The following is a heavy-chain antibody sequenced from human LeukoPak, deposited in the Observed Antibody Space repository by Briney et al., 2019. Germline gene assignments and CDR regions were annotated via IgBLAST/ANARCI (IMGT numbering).Heavy chain of an antibody. CDR3: ARSGALEWLFGNDAFDI. D-gene: IGHD3-3*01. V-gene: IGHV4-4*07. Sequence: SETLSLTCTVSGGSISSYYWSWIRQPAGKGLEWIGRMYTSGSTNYNPSLKSRVTMSVDTSKNQFSLKLSSVTAADTAVYYCARSGALEWLFGNDAFDIWGQGTMVTVSS. CDR1: GGSISSYY. J-gene: IGHJ3*02. CDR2: MYTSGST.